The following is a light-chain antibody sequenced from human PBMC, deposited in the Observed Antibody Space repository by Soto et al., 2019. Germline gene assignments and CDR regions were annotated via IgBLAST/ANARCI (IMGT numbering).Light chain of an antibody. CDR2: AAT. Sequence: DTQVTQSPSSVSASVGDTVTITCRASQDIKKWLAWYQHKPMEAPKLLISAATRLQSGVSPRFTGSGSGTDFTLTINDVQADDFAIYYCEQADMFPYSFGQGTRL. CDR1: QDIKKW. CDR3: EQADMFPYS. J-gene: IGKJ2*01. V-gene: IGKV1-12*01.